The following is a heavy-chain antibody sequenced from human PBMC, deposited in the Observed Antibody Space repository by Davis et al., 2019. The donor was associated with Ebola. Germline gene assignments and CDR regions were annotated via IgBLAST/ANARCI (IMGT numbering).Heavy chain of an antibody. CDR2: IYYSGST. Sequence: SETLSLTCTVSGGSISSGDYYWSWIRQPPGKGLEWIGYIYYSGSTYYNPSLKSRVTISVDTSKNQFSLKLSSVTAADTAVYYCARLLRNYYDSSGYYVGRYFDYWGQGTLVTVSS. V-gene: IGHV4-30-4*01. J-gene: IGHJ4*02. CDR3: ARLLRNYYDSSGYYVGRYFDY. CDR1: GGSISSGDYY. D-gene: IGHD3-22*01.